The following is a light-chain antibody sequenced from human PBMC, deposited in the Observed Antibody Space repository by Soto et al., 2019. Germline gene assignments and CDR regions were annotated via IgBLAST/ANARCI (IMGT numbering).Light chain of an antibody. CDR1: QTISDY. Sequence: DIQMTQSPSSLSASVGDRVTITCRASQTISDYLNWYQQKPGKAPKLLIYYASSLESGVPSRFSASGSGTVFTLTISSLQPEDIATYYCQQSYSSRPLTFGPGTKVDIK. CDR3: QQSYSSRPLT. J-gene: IGKJ3*01. V-gene: IGKV1-39*01. CDR2: YAS.